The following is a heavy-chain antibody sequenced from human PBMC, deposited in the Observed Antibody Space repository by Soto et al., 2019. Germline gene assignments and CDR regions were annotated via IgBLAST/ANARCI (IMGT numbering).Heavy chain of an antibody. CDR1: GFTFSSYA. Sequence: QVQLVESGGGVVQPGRSLRLSCAASGFTFSSYAMHWVRQAPGKGLEWVAVISYDGSNKYYADSVKGRFTISRDNSKNTLDLQVKSLRAEDTAGYYCARDIGSGSPHDYWGQGTLVTVSS. J-gene: IGHJ4*02. CDR2: ISYDGSNK. D-gene: IGHD3-10*01. V-gene: IGHV3-30-3*01. CDR3: ARDIGSGSPHDY.